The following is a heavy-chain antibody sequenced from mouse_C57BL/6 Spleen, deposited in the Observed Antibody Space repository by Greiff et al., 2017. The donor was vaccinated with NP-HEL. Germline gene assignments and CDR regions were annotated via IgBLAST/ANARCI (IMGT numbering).Heavy chain of an antibody. J-gene: IGHJ1*03. Sequence: DVMLVESGGGLVKPGGSLKLSCAASGFTFSSYAMSWVRQTPEKRLEWVATISDGGSYTYYPDNVKGRFTISRDNAKNNLYLQMSHLKSEDTAMYYCARGGYGSSYVWYFDVWGTGTTVTVSS. V-gene: IGHV5-4*03. CDR3: ARGGYGSSYVWYFDV. D-gene: IGHD1-1*01. CDR1: GFTFSSYA. CDR2: ISDGGSYT.